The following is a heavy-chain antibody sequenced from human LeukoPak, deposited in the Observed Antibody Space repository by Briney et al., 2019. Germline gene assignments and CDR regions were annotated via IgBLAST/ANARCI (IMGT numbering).Heavy chain of an antibody. V-gene: IGHV4-31*03. CDR2: IYYSGST. D-gene: IGHD2-15*01. Sequence: SETLSLTCTVSGGSISSGGYYWSWIRQHPGKGLEWIGYIYYSGSTYYNPSLKSRVTISVDTSKNQFSLKLSSVTAADTAVYYCRIVVVVAATVKVDVWGKGTTVTVSS. CDR1: GGSISSGGYY. CDR3: RIVVVVAATVKVDV. J-gene: IGHJ6*04.